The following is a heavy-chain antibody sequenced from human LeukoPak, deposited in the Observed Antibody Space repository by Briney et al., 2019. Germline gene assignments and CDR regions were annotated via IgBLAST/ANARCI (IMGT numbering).Heavy chain of an antibody. D-gene: IGHD4-17*01. CDR1: GGSISSSSYY. V-gene: IGHV4-39*07. J-gene: IGHJ6*02. CDR2: IYYSGST. Sequence: SETLSLTCTVSGGSISSSSYYWGWIRQPPGKGLEWIGSIYYSGSTYYNPSLKSRVTISVDTSKNQFSLKLSSVTAADTAVYYCARDSGDVPMDVWGQGTTVTVSS. CDR3: ARDSGDVPMDV.